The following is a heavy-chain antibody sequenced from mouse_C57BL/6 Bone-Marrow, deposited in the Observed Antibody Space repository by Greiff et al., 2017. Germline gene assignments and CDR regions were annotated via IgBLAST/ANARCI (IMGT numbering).Heavy chain of an antibody. Sequence: VQLQQSGPELVKPGASVKISCKASGYTFTDYYMNWVKQSHGKSLEWIGDINPNNGGTSYNQKFKGKATLTVDKSSSTAYMELRSLTSEDSAVYYCASPHYYYENAMDYWGQGTSVTVSS. J-gene: IGHJ4*01. CDR2: INPNNGGT. V-gene: IGHV1-26*01. D-gene: IGHD1-1*01. CDR3: ASPHYYYENAMDY. CDR1: GYTFTDYY.